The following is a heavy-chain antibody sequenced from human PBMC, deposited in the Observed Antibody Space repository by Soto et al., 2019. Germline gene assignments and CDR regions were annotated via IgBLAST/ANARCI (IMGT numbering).Heavy chain of an antibody. J-gene: IGHJ6*02. CDR2: INVYSGNT. Sequence: QVLLVQSGGEVKKPGASVKLSCNTSGYPFISYGISWVRQAPGQGPEWMGWINVYSGNTDYAQKFRDRITVTTDNSTSTAYMELRSLRSDDTAVYYCARIKASSMDVWGQGTRVTVSS. D-gene: IGHD3-16*01. CDR1: GYPFISYG. V-gene: IGHV1-18*01. CDR3: ARIKASSMDV.